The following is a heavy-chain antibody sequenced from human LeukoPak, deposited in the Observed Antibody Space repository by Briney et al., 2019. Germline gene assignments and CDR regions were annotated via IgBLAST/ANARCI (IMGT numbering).Heavy chain of an antibody. J-gene: IGHJ4*02. V-gene: IGHV1-2*02. CDR1: GYTFTGYY. CDR3: ARDRDYGSGIFDY. CDR2: INPNSGGT. D-gene: IGHD3-10*01. Sequence: ASVKVSCKASGYTFTGYYMHWVRQAPGQGLEWMGWINPNSGGTNYAQKCQGRVTMTRDTSISTAYMELNRLSSDDTAVYYCARDRDYGSGIFDYWGQGTLVTVSS.